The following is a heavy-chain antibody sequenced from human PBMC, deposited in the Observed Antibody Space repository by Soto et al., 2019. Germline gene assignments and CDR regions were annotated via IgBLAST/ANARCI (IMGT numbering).Heavy chain of an antibody. Sequence: EVQLLESGGGLVQPGGSLRLSCAASGFTFSSYAMRWVRQAPGKGLEWVSAISGSGGTTYYADSVKGRFTFYRDNSKNTLYLQMNSLRAEDTAVYYCAKTANGWFSAFDIWGQGTMVTVSS. V-gene: IGHV3-23*01. D-gene: IGHD3-10*01. CDR2: ISGSGGTT. CDR1: GFTFSSYA. J-gene: IGHJ3*02. CDR3: AKTANGWFSAFDI.